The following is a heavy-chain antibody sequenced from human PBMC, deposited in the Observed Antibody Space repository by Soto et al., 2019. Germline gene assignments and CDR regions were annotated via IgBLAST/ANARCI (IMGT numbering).Heavy chain of an antibody. Sequence: QVQLQEMGPGLVMPSQTLTVPCTVSGDSVNRAYWSLIRQLPAQGLECMWNTYHTGRTFYNPSLKSLLGISIGTSRPLFALMLRSVTASDTAVYYCARPDAYNSSFVASWGQGAVVTVAS. D-gene: IGHD6-6*01. J-gene: IGHJ4*02. V-gene: IGHV4-31*01. CDR3: ARPDAYNSSFVAS. CDR2: TYHTGRT. CDR1: GDSVNRAY.